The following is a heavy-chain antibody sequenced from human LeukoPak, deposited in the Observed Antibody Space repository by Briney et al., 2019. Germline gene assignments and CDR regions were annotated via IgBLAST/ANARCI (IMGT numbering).Heavy chain of an antibody. CDR2: INYSGST. CDR3: AGRRITIFGEVIRSRRHYFDP. Sequence: SEALSLTCTVSSGSTSSYYWSWIRQPPGKGLEWIGYINYSGSTYNPSLKSRVTMSVDTSKNQFSLKLSSVTAADTAVYYCAGRRITIFGEVIRSRRHYFDPWGQGSLVTVSS. J-gene: IGHJ5*02. D-gene: IGHD3-3*01. V-gene: IGHV4-59*01. CDR1: SGSTSSYY.